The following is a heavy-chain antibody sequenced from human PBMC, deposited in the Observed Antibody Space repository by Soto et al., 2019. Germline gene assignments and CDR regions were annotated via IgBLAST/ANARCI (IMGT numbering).Heavy chain of an antibody. D-gene: IGHD3-22*01. CDR3: AKDMAMIVVVWDAFDI. V-gene: IGHV3-23*01. CDR2: ISGSGGST. CDR1: GFTFSSYA. Sequence: PVGSLRLSCAASGFTFSSYAMSWVRQAPGKGLEWVSAISGSGGSTYYADSVKGRFTISRDNSKNTLYLQMNSLRAEDTAVYYCAKDMAMIVVVWDAFDIWGQGTMVTVSS. J-gene: IGHJ3*02.